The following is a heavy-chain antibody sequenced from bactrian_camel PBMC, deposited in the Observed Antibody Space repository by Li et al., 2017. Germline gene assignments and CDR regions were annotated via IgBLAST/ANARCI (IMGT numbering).Heavy chain of an antibody. D-gene: IGHD2*01. Sequence: QLVESGGGSVQAGGSLRLSCVASGSTYTSYGMAWFRQTPGKEREGVAAIDSDGITTYADSVEGRFTISRDNAKNTLYLQLNSLKTEDTAMYYCTSGYSAGGFSPGLWGQGTQVTVS. CDR1: GSTYTSYG. J-gene: IGHJ6*01. V-gene: IGHV3S55*01. CDR2: IDSDGIT. CDR3: TSGYSAGGFSPGL.